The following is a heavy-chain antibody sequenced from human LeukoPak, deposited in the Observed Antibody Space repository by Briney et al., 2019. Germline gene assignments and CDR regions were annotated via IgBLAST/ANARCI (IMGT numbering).Heavy chain of an antibody. CDR1: GGSISSYY. CDR2: IYYSGST. J-gene: IGHJ6*02. V-gene: IGHV4-59*01. CDR3: ARSGRYYYDSSGYYFYYYYGMDV. Sequence: PSETLSLTCTVSGGSISSYYWSWIRQPPGKGLEWIWYIYYSGSTNYNPSLKSRVTISVDTSKNQFSLKLSSVTAADTAVYYCARSGRYYYDSSGYYFYYYYGMDVWGQGTTVTVSS. D-gene: IGHD3-22*01.